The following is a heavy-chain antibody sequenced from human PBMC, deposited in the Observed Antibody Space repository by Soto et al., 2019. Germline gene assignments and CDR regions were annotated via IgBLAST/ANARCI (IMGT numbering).Heavy chain of an antibody. J-gene: IGHJ6*02. CDR3: ATDHVLAARPVLLRGMDV. Sequence: SVKVSCKVSGYTLNELSMHWVRQDHGKGLEWMGGFDPEDGETIYAQKFQGRVTMTEDTSTDTAYMELSSLRSEDTAVYYCATDHVLAARPVLLRGMDVWGQGTTVTVSS. V-gene: IGHV1-24*01. CDR2: FDPEDGET. CDR1: GYTLNELS. D-gene: IGHD6-6*01.